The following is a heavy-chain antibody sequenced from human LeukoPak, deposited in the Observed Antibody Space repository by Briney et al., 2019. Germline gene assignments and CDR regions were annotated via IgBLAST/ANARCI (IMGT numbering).Heavy chain of an antibody. CDR1: GFTFDDYA. CDR2: ISWNSGSI. CDR3: AKDKDGYNYLDY. D-gene: IGHD5-24*01. Sequence: GGSLRLSCAASGFTFDDYAMHWVRQAPGKGLEWVSGISWNSGSIGYADSVKGRFTISRDNAKNSLYLQMNSLRAEDTALYYCAKDKDGYNYLDYWGQGTLVTVSS. V-gene: IGHV3-9*01. J-gene: IGHJ4*02.